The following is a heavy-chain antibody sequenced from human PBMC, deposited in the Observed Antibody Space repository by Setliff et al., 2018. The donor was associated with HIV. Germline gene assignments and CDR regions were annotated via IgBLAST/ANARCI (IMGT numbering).Heavy chain of an antibody. CDR1: GFTFSGAW. V-gene: IGHV3-15*01. CDR2: IKSKPDGGTP. Sequence: PGGSLRLSCAGSGFTFSGAWMSWVRQAPGKGLEWVGRIKSKPDGGTPDYAAPVQGRFIISRDDSKNTLYLQMNSLKTEDTAVYFCTTEGADVDAFDIWGQGTMVPSPQ. CDR3: TTEGADVDAFDI. D-gene: IGHD1-26*01. J-gene: IGHJ3*02.